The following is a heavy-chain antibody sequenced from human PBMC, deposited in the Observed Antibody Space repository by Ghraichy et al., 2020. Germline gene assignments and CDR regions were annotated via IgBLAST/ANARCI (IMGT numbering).Heavy chain of an antibody. CDR2: IYYSGST. CDR1: GGSISSSSYY. J-gene: IGHJ4*02. V-gene: IGHV4-39*01. CDR3: ARRKSYYYGSGSYPYYFDY. Sequence: SETLSLTCTVSGGSISSSSYYWGWIRQPPGKGLEWIGSIYYSGSTYYNPSLKSRVTISVDTSKNQFSLKLSSVTAADTAVYYCARRKSYYYGSGSYPYYFDYWGQGTLVTVSS. D-gene: IGHD3-10*01.